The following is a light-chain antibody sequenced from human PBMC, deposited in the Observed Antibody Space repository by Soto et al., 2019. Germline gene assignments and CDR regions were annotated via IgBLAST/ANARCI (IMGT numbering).Light chain of an antibody. Sequence: QSVLTQPPSASGTPGQRVSISCSGSSSNIGTTTVDWYQQLPGTAPGLLIYTSTHRPSGVPDRFSGSKSGTSASLAISGLQSEDEADYYCAAWDDRLNGYVFGTGTKLTVL. CDR2: TST. CDR3: AAWDDRLNGYV. V-gene: IGLV1-44*01. J-gene: IGLJ1*01. CDR1: SSNIGTTT.